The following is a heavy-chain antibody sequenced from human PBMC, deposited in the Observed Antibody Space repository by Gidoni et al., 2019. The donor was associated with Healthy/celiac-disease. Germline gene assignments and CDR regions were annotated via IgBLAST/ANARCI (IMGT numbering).Heavy chain of an antibody. Sequence: EVQLVESGGGLVKPGGSLRLSCAASGFTFSNAWISWVRQAPGKGLEWVGRIKSKTDGGTTDDAAPVKGRFTISRDDSKNTLYLQMNSLKTEDTAVYYCTTTVGATDFDYWGQGTLVTVSS. J-gene: IGHJ4*02. CDR2: IKSKTDGGTT. CDR1: GFTFSNAW. V-gene: IGHV3-15*01. CDR3: TTTVGATDFDY. D-gene: IGHD1-26*01.